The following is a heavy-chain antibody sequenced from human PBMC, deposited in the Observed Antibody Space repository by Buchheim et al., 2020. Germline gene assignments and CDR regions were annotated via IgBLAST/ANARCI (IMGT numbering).Heavy chain of an antibody. J-gene: IGHJ6*03. CDR1: GFTFSSYW. CDR2: IKQDGSEK. Sequence: EVQLVESGGGLVQPGGSLRLSCAASGFTFSSYWMSWVRQAPGKGLEWVANIKQDGSEKYYVDSVKGRFTISRDNAKNSLYLQMNSLRAEDTAVYYCASSPTEERYSNYDPYYYYMDVWGKRTT. CDR3: ASSPTEERYSNYDPYYYYMDV. V-gene: IGHV3-7*01. D-gene: IGHD4-11*01.